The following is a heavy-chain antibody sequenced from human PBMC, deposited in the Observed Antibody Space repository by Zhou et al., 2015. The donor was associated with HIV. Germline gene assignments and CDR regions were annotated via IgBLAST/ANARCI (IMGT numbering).Heavy chain of an antibody. Sequence: QVQLVQSGAEVKKPGSSVKVSCKASGGTFSKYGFSWVRQAPGQGLEWMGGIIPFFGTTSYAQKFQGRVTITADKSTNTAYMELSSLRSEDTAAYYCAREGLGSWYFDLWGRGTLVSVSS. CDR3: AREGLGSWYFDL. J-gene: IGHJ2*01. V-gene: IGHV1-69*06. D-gene: IGHD1-26*01. CDR1: GGTFSKYG. CDR2: IIPFFGTT.